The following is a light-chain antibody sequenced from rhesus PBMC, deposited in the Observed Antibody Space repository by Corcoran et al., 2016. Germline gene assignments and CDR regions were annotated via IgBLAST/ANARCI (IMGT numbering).Light chain of an antibody. CDR1: QSVSSR. Sequence: EIVLTQSPATLSLSPGERATLSCRASQSVSSRFAWYQQKPGHAPKLLIYGASSRANGIPDRFSGSGSGTEFTLTLSSLEPEDVGFYYCQQDYNWPPLTFGGGTKVELK. CDR3: QQDYNWPPLT. V-gene: IGKV3-42*01. J-gene: IGKJ4*01. CDR2: GAS.